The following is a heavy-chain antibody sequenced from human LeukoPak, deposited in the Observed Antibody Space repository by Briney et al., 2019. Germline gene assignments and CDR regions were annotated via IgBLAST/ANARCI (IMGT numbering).Heavy chain of an antibody. CDR2: IYSGGNT. Sequence: GGSLRLSCAASGFTVSSNYMSWVRQAPGKGLEWVSVIYSGGNTYYADSVKGRFAISKDYSRNTVYLQLNSLRAEDTAVYYCARESGFGELFPFAFDIWGQGTMVTVSA. CDR3: ARESGFGELFPFAFDI. J-gene: IGHJ3*02. V-gene: IGHV3-53*01. D-gene: IGHD3-10*01. CDR1: GFTVSSNY.